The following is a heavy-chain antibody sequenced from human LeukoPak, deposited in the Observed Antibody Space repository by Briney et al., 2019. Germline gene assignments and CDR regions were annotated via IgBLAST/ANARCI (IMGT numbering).Heavy chain of an antibody. Sequence: GGSLRLSCAASGFTFSSYGMHWVRQAPGKGLEWVAVISYDGSNKYYADSVKGRFTISRDNSKNTLYLQMNSLRAEDTAVYYCARDFCSGGSCYAGFDPWGQGTLVTVSS. CDR2: ISYDGSNK. CDR1: GFTFSSYG. V-gene: IGHV3-30*03. J-gene: IGHJ5*02. CDR3: ARDFCSGGSCYAGFDP. D-gene: IGHD2-15*01.